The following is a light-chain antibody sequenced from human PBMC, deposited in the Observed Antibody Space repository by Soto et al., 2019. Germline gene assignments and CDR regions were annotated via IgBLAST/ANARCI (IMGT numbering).Light chain of an antibody. CDR3: QHYNNWPIT. CDR2: AAS. Sequence: DIQLTQSPSTLSASVGDRVTITCRASQSISNWLAWYQQKPGKAPKLLIYAASSLDSGVPSRFSGSGSGTEFTLTISSLQPDDFATYYCQHYNNWPITFGQGTRLEIK. CDR1: QSISNW. V-gene: IGKV1-5*01. J-gene: IGKJ5*01.